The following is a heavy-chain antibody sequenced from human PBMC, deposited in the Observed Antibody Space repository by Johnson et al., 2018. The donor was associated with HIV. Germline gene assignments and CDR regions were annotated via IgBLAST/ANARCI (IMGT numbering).Heavy chain of an antibody. J-gene: IGHJ3*01. CDR2: ITGSAATT. V-gene: IGHV3-23*04. CDR1: GFTFHSYV. D-gene: IGHD2-15*01. Sequence: VQLVESGGGVVQPGGSLRLSCAASGFTFHSYVMTWVRQAPGQGLEWVSTITGSAATTYYADSVKGRFTISRDNSKNTVYLQMTSLRADDTAVYYCAKGGEVVVVVSRDGPFDFWGQGTMVTVSS. CDR3: AKGGEVVVVVSRDGPFDF.